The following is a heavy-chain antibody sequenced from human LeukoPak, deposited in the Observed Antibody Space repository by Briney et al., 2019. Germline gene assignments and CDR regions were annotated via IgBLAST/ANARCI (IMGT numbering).Heavy chain of an antibody. CDR3: AGGGFGELY. J-gene: IGHJ4*02. Sequence: CIRQPPGKGLEWFSSISSTSTYIYYAASVKSRLTISRDNSKNSLYLQVNSRTADDTAVYYCAGGGFGELYWGQGTLVTVSS. CDR2: ISSTSTYI. D-gene: IGHD3-10*01. V-gene: IGHV3-21*01.